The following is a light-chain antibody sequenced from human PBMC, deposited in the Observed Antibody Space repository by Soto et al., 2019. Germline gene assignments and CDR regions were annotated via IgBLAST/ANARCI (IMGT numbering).Light chain of an antibody. CDR1: QDINVY. CDR3: QHGYVAPYS. CDR2: SAS. V-gene: IGKV1-39*01. J-gene: IGKJ2*03. Sequence: DIQMTQSPSSVSASVGDTVTITCRASQDINVYLNWYQQKPGEVPKLLIYSASTLHSGVPSRFTGSGSETGFTLTIRSLQPEDFATYYCQHGYVAPYSFGQGTKVDIK.